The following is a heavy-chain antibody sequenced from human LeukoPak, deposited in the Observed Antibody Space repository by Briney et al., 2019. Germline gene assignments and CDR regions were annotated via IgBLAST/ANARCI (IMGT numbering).Heavy chain of an antibody. CDR2: IYTSGST. CDR3: ARDREVGATGYYFDY. Sequence: SQTLSLTCTVSGGSISSGSYYWSWIRQPAGKGLGWIGRIYTSGSTTYNSSLKSRVTISLDTSKNHFSLRLSSVTAADTAVYYCARDREVGATGYYFDYWGQGTLVIVSS. J-gene: IGHJ4*02. D-gene: IGHD1-26*01. CDR1: GGSISSGSYY. V-gene: IGHV4-61*02.